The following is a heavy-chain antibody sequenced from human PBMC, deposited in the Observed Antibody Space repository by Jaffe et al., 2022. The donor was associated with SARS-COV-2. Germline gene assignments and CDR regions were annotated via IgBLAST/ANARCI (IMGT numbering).Heavy chain of an antibody. CDR2: ISSSSSYI. J-gene: IGHJ6*02. CDR3: ARERDQLLDHYYYGMDV. D-gene: IGHD2-2*02. Sequence: EVQLVESGGGLVKPGGSLRLSCAASGFTFSSYSMNWVRQAPGKGLEWVSYISSSSSYIHYADSVKGRFTISRDNAKNSLYVQMNSLRAEDTAVYYCARERDQLLDHYYYGMDVWGQGTTVTVSS. CDR1: GFTFSSYS. V-gene: IGHV3-21*01.